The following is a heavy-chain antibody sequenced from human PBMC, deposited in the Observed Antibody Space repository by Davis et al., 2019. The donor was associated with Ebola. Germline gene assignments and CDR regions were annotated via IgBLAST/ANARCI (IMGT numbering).Heavy chain of an antibody. D-gene: IGHD1-1*01. CDR1: RGSFSEYL. CDR3: ARTAKTSVSASGLGYTYFDP. V-gene: IGHV4-34*01. CDR2: ISPGGVS. Sequence: SETLSLTCAVYRGSFSEYLWSWIRQSPGKGLEWIGKISPGGVSDYNPSLKSRVIISVDPSKNQFSLRMNSLTAADAAIYYCARTAKTSVSASGLGYTYFDPWSQGTLVTVSS. J-gene: IGHJ5*02.